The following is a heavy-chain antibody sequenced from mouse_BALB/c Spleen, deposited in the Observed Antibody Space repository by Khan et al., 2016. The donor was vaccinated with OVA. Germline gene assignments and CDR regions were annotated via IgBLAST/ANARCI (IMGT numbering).Heavy chain of an antibody. CDR2: ISYSGTT. CDR1: GYSITSDYA. D-gene: IGHD1-1*01. J-gene: IGHJ2*02. CDR3: ARVYGGDFDY. V-gene: IGHV3-2*02. Sequence: DVKLQESGPGLVKPSQSLSLTCTVTGYSITSDYAWNWIRQFPGNKLEWMGFISYSGTTKYNPSLKSRFSIPRDTSNNQFFLQLNSVTTEDTATYYCARVYGGDFDYWGQGTSLTVSS.